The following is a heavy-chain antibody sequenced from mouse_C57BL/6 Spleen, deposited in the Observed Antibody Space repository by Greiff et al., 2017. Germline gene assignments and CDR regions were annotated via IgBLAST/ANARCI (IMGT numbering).Heavy chain of an antibody. V-gene: IGHV1-82*01. J-gene: IGHJ4*01. Sequence: QVQLQQSGPELVKPGASVKISCKASGYAFSSSWMNWVKQRPGKGLEWIGRIYPGDGDTNYNGKFKGKATLTADKSSSTAYMQLSSLTSEDSAVYFYARTKGLYDGYYYYAMDYWGQGTSVTVSS. D-gene: IGHD2-3*01. CDR2: IYPGDGDT. CDR1: GYAFSSSW. CDR3: ARTKGLYDGYYYYAMDY.